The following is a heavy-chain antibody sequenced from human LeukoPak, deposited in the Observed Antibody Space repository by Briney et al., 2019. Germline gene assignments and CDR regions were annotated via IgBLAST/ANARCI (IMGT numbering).Heavy chain of an antibody. CDR3: ARSYMVRGVIPSYYMDV. CDR2: ISAYNGNT. CDR1: GYTFTSYG. D-gene: IGHD3-10*01. V-gene: IGHV1-18*01. Sequence: ASVKVPCKASGYTFTSYGISWVRQAPGQGLEGMGWISAYNGNTNYAQKLQGRVTMTRDTSTSTVYMELSSLRSEDTAVYYCARSYMVRGVIPSYYMDVWGKGTTVTISS. J-gene: IGHJ6*03.